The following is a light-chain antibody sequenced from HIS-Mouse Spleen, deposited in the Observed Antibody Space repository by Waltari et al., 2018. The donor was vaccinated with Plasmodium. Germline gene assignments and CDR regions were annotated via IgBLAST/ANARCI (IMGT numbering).Light chain of an antibody. CDR2: YKSNSDK. Sequence: QAVLTQPSSLSASPGASASLTCTLRSGINVGTYRIYCYQQKPWSPPQYLLRYKSNSDKQQGSRVPSRFSGSKDASANAGILLISGLQSEDEADYYCMIWHSSAWVFGGGTKLTVL. CDR3: MIWHSSAWV. CDR1: SGINVGTYR. J-gene: IGLJ3*02. V-gene: IGLV5-45*03.